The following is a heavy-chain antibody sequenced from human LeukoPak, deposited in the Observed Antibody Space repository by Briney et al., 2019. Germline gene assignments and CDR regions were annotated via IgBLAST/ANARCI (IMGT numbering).Heavy chain of an antibody. CDR3: ARGSPYDYGDYYYYYGMDV. Sequence: ASVKVSCKASGYTFTSYDINWVRQATGQGLEWMGWMNPNSGNTGYAQKFQGRVTMTRNTSISTAYMELSSLRSEDTAVYYCARGSPYDYGDYYYYYGMDVWGQGTTVTVSS. V-gene: IGHV1-8*01. CDR1: GYTFTSYD. J-gene: IGHJ6*02. CDR2: MNPNSGNT. D-gene: IGHD4-17*01.